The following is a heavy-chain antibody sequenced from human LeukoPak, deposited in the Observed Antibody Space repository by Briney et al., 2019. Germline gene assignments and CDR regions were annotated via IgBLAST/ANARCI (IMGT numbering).Heavy chain of an antibody. J-gene: IGHJ4*02. CDR3: ARAVAAARGVNYFDY. Sequence: GGSLRLSCAASGFTFSNYDMHWVRQVTGKYLEWVSAIGTTGDTYYPGSVKGRFTISRENAKNSLYLQMNSLRAGDTAVYYCARAVAAARGVNYFDYWGRGTLVTVSS. CDR2: IGTTGDT. D-gene: IGHD3-10*01. CDR1: GFTFSNYD. V-gene: IGHV3-13*01.